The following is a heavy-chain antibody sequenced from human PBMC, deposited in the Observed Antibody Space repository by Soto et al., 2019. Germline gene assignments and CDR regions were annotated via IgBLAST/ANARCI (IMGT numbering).Heavy chain of an antibody. CDR2: IYHSGST. Sequence: SETLSLTCAASGGSISSSNWWSWVRQPPGKGLEWIGEIYHSGSTNYNPSLKSRVTISVDKSKNQFSLKLSSVTAAGTAVYYCARRVYGRDWFDPWGQGTLVTVSS. CDR3: ARRVYGRDWFDP. V-gene: IGHV4-4*02. D-gene: IGHD6-13*01. J-gene: IGHJ5*02. CDR1: GGSISSSNW.